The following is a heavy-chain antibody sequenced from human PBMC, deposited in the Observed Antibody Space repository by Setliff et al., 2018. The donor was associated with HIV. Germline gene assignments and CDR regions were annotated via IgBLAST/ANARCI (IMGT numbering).Heavy chain of an antibody. D-gene: IGHD3-22*01. J-gene: IGHJ4*02. CDR2: VNRGRRT. CDR3: AREIPYSYGGSGHPL. Sequence: SETLSLTCALYGGSFSDYCWSWIRQPPGMGLEWIGEVNRGRRTNYNSSLKSRVTISIDTSRNQFSLTVSSVTAADTAVYYCAREIPYSYGGSGHPLWGQGTLVTVSS. V-gene: IGHV4-34*01. CDR1: GGSFSDYC.